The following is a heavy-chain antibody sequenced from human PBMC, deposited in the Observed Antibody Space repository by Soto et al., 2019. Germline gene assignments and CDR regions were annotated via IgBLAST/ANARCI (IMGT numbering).Heavy chain of an antibody. CDR2: ISYDGSNK. V-gene: IGHV3-30*18. Sequence: QVQLVESGGGVVQPGRSLRLSCAASGFTFSSYGMHWVRQAPGKGLEWVAVISYDGSNKYYADSVKGRFTISRDNSKNTLYLQMKSLRAEDTAVYYCAKDPWGAVARTYYFDCWGQGTLVTVSS. CDR3: AKDPWGAVARTYYFDC. J-gene: IGHJ4*02. CDR1: GFTFSSYG. D-gene: IGHD6-19*01.